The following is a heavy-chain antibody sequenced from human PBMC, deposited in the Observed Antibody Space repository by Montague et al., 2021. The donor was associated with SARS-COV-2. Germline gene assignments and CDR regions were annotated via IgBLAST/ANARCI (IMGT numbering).Heavy chain of an antibody. CDR1: GDSVISDKYY. J-gene: IGHJ5*02. V-gene: IGHV4-61*01. CDR2: IYDRGST. Sequence: ETLSLIYTVAGDSVISDKYYWSWIRQPPGKGLEWIGFIYDRGSTSYNPSLHSRVTITIDTSKNQFSLNLMSVTPADTAVYYCVKGSGYPWGQGTLVTVSS. CDR3: VKGSGYP. D-gene: IGHD3-22*01.